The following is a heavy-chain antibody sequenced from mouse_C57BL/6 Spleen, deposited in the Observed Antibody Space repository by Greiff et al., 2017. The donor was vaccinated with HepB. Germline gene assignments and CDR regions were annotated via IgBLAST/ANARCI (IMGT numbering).Heavy chain of an antibody. Sequence: EVKLVESGPGLVKPSQSLSLTCSVTGYSITSGYYWNWIRQFPGNKLEWMGYISYDGSNNYNPSLKNRISITRDTSKNQFFLKLNSVTTEDTATYYCARVPSMVTTYAMDYWGQGTSVTVSS. CDR3: ARVPSMVTTYAMDY. CDR2: ISYDGSN. V-gene: IGHV3-6*01. J-gene: IGHJ4*01. CDR1: GYSITSGYY. D-gene: IGHD2-2*01.